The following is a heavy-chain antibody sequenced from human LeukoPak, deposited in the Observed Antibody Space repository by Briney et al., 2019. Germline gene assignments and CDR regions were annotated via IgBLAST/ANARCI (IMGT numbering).Heavy chain of an antibody. V-gene: IGHV3-7*01. Sequence: PGGSLRLSCAASGFTFSSYWMSWVRQAPGKGLEWVANIKQDGSEKYYVDSVKGRFTISRDNAKNSLYLQMNSLRAEDTAVYYCARESDPWDYVWGSYRRLDYWGQGTLVTVSS. CDR1: GFTFSSYW. D-gene: IGHD3-16*02. CDR2: IKQDGSEK. CDR3: ARESDPWDYVWGSYRRLDY. J-gene: IGHJ4*02.